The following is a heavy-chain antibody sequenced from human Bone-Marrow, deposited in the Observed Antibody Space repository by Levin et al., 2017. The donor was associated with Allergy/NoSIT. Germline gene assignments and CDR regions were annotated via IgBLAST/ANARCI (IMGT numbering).Heavy chain of an antibody. V-gene: IGHV3-7*01. CDR2: IKQDGSAK. CDR3: ARGGLSVGGVVVPAGFDY. J-gene: IGHJ4*02. D-gene: IGHD2-15*01. CDR1: GFTFSNYW. Sequence: PGGSLRLSCTASGFTFSNYWMSWVRQTPGKGLEWVANIKQDGSAKSYVDSVKGRFTISRDNAKNSLYLQMISLRAEDTAGYYCARGGLSVGGVVVPAGFDYWGQGTLVTVSS.